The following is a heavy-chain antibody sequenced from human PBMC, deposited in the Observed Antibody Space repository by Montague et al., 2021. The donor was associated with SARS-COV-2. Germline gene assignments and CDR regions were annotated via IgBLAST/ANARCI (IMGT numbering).Heavy chain of an antibody. Sequence: SDTLSLTCTVSGVSVSNRYTHWSWIRQSPGKGLEWIGHIDYGGSPNYSPSLHSRVTISLDTSKNQLSLRLNSATAADTSAYYCASYWQGGSGRGAWGQGTLVAVSS. V-gene: IGHV4-61*01. CDR3: ASYWQGGSGRGA. CDR1: GVSVSNRYTH. J-gene: IGHJ5*02. CDR2: IDYGGSP. D-gene: IGHD3-10*01.